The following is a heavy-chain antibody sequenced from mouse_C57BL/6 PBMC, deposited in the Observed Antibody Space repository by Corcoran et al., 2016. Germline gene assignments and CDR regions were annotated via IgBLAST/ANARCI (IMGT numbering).Heavy chain of an antibody. J-gene: IGHJ1*03. CDR3: ASGYYDLWYFDV. Sequence: EVQLQQSGPELVKPGASVKISCKASGYTFTDYYMNWVKQSHGKSLEWIGDINPNNGGTSYNQKFKGKATLTVDKSSSTAYMELRSLTSEDSAVYYCASGYYDLWYFDVWGTGTTVTVSS. CDR2: INPNNGGT. CDR1: GYTFTDYY. D-gene: IGHD2-4*01. V-gene: IGHV1-26*01.